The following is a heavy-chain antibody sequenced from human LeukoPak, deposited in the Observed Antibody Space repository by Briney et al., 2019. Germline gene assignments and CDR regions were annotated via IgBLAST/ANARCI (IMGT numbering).Heavy chain of an antibody. V-gene: IGHV3-49*04. CDR1: GFTFSTYA. D-gene: IGHD3-3*01. CDR3: TRDLIRFYYMDV. J-gene: IGHJ6*03. CDR2: IRSKAYGGTT. Sequence: GGSLRLSCAASGFTFSTYAMSWVRQAPGKGLEWVGFIRSKAYGGTTEHAASVKGRFTISRDDSKSIAYLQMNSLKTEDTAVYYCTRDLIRFYYMDVWGKGTTVTVSS.